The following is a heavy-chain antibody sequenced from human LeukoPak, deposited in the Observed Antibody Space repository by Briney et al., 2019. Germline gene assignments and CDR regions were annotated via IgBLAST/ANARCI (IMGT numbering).Heavy chain of an antibody. V-gene: IGHV4-59*01. J-gene: IGHJ5*02. CDR3: ARSGSIYQGLNWFDP. CDR1: GGSISSYY. CDR2: IYYSGST. D-gene: IGHD3-16*02. Sequence: SETLSLTCTVSGGSISSYYWSWIRQPPGKGLEWIGYIYYSGSTNYNPSLKSRVTISVDTSKNQFSLKLSSVTAADTAVYYCARSGSIYQGLNWFDPWGQGTLVTVSS.